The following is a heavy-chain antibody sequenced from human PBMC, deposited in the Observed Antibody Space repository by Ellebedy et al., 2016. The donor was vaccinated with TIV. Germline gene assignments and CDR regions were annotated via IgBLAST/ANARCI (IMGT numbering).Heavy chain of an antibody. CDR2: ISDSGSSI. V-gene: IGHV3-11*01. D-gene: IGHD1-1*01. Sequence: PGGSLRLSCAASGFTFSHYYMNWIRQAPGKGLEWLSYISDSGSSILYADSVGGRFTISRDNAKNSRYLEMNNLRADDTAVYYCARKGVRNVWSPFDPWGQGALVTVSS. J-gene: IGHJ5*02. CDR1: GFTFSHYY. CDR3: ARKGVRNVWSPFDP.